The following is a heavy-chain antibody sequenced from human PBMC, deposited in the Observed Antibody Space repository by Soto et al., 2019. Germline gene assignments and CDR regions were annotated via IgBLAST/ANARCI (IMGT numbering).Heavy chain of an antibody. D-gene: IGHD6-6*01. CDR2: IHHSGST. CDR1: GDSISSNNW. CDR3: ARRISTRPGQAFDI. Sequence: SETLSLTCAVSGDSISSNNWWSWVRQPPGKGLKWIGEIHHSGSTNYNPSLKRRVTISIDKSNNQSSLKLSSVTAADTAIYYCARRISTRPGQAFDIWGQGTMVTVSS. J-gene: IGHJ3*02. V-gene: IGHV4-4*02.